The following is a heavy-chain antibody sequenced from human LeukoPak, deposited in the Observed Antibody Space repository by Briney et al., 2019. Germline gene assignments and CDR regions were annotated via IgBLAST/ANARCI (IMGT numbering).Heavy chain of an antibody. CDR2: TYYSGST. Sequence: SETLFLTCTVSGDSINSDYWNWIRQPPGKGLEWIGFTYYSGSTNYNPSLKSRVTISVDASRSHFSLKLNSVTAADTAVYYCARRMKLAAKGDAFDIWGQGTMVTVSS. D-gene: IGHD2-15*01. J-gene: IGHJ3*02. V-gene: IGHV4-59*08. CDR3: ARRMKLAAKGDAFDI. CDR1: GDSINSDY.